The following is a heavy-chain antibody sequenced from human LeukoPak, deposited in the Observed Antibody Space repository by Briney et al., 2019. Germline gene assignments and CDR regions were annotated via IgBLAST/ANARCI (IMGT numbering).Heavy chain of an antibody. CDR2: ISSSSSYI. CDR1: GFTFSSYS. V-gene: IGHV3-21*01. J-gene: IGHJ6*04. CDR3: AELGITTIGGV. Sequence: GGSLRLSCAASGFTFSSYSMNWVRQAPGKGLEWVSSISSSSSYIYYADSVKGRFTISRDNAKNSLYLQMNSLRAEDTAVYYCAELGITTIGGVWGKGTTVTISS. D-gene: IGHD3-10*02.